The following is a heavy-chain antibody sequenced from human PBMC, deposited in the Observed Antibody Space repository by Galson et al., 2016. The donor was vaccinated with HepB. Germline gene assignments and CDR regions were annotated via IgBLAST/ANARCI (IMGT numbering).Heavy chain of an antibody. CDR1: GFSFSDYY. D-gene: IGHD6-19*01. CDR3: ARAASELDY. J-gene: IGHJ4*02. Sequence: SLRLSCAASGFSFSDYYMTWIRQAPGKGLEWVSYISSSGSYNTNYADSVKGRSTISRDNAKNSLYLQMDSLRVEDTAVYYCARAASELDYWGQGTLVTVSS. V-gene: IGHV3-11*03. CDR2: ISSSGSYNT.